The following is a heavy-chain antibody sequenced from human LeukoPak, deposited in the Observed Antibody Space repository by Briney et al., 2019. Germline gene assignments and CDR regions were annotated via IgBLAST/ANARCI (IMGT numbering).Heavy chain of an antibody. CDR3: ARERRYCSSTSCFYYYYGMDV. V-gene: IGHV1-69*06. J-gene: IGHJ6*04. CDR2: IIPIFGTA. D-gene: IGHD2-2*01. CDR1: GGTFSSYA. Sequence: ASVKVSCKASGGTFSSYAISWVRQAPGQVLEWMGGIIPIFGTANYAQKFQGRVTITADKSTSTAYMELSSLRSEDTAVYYCARERRYCSSTSCFYYYYGMDVWGKGTTVTVSS.